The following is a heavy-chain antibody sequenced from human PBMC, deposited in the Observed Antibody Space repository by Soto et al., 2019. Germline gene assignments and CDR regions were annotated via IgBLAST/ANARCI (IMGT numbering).Heavy chain of an antibody. CDR2: AYYRSQWFY. D-gene: IGHD2-2*02. J-gene: IGHJ6*02. V-gene: IGHV6-1*01. CDR3: TKQKGIRRPYNGMHV. Sequence: PSQTLSLTCAISGDSVSSNSAAWNWIRQSPSRGLEWLGRAYYRSQWFYDSAVSVRSRINVIPDTSRNQFSLQLNSVTPEDTAVYYCTKQKGIRRPYNGMHVPGQRTAVTVSS. CDR1: GDSVSSNSAA.